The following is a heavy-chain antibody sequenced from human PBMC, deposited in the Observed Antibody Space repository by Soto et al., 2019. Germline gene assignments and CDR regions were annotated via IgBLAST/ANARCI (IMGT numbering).Heavy chain of an antibody. J-gene: IGHJ4*02. CDR2: IIPIFGTA. CDR1: GGTFSSYA. V-gene: IGHV1-69*01. CDR3: ARCRVGGILTGYSLAYFDY. D-gene: IGHD3-9*01. Sequence: QVQLVQSGAEVKKPGSSVKVSCKASGGTFSSYAISWVRQAPGQGLEWMGGIIPIFGTANYTQKFQGRVTITADESTSTAYMELSSLRSEDTAVYYCARCRVGGILTGYSLAYFDYWGQGTLVTVSS.